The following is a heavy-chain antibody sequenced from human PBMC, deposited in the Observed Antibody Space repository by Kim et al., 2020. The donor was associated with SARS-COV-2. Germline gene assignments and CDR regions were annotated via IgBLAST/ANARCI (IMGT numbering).Heavy chain of an antibody. J-gene: IGHJ4*02. D-gene: IGHD3-22*01. Sequence: GGSLRLSCTASGFTFSSYSMYWVRQAPGKGLEWLSYISKRGGTIYYADSVKGRFATSRDNAKDSLYLQMNSLRDEDTAVYYCARDPSPADYDYYLYYWGRGTLVTVSA. CDR1: GFTFSSYS. CDR2: ISKRGGTI. V-gene: IGHV3-48*02. CDR3: ARDPSPADYDYYLYY.